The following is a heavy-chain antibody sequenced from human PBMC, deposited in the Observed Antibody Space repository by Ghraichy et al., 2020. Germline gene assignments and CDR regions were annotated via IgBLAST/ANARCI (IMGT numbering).Heavy chain of an antibody. CDR3: ARVNPRSGSWPNSMDV. D-gene: IGHD3-10*01. CDR2: INPNSGGT. J-gene: IGHJ6*02. Sequence: ASVKVSCKASGYTFTGYYMHWVRQAPGQGLEWMGRINPNSGGTNYAQKFQGRVTMTRDTSISTAYMELSRLRSDDTAVYYCARVNPRSGSWPNSMDVWGQGTTVTVSS. CDR1: GYTFTGYY. V-gene: IGHV1-2*06.